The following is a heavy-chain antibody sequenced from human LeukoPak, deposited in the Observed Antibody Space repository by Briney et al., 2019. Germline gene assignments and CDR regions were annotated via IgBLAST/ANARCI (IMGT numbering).Heavy chain of an antibody. CDR1: GGSISSYY. CDR2: IYYGGST. D-gene: IGHD3-22*01. J-gene: IGHJ4*02. Sequence: SETLSLTCTVSGGSISSYYWSWIRQPPGKGLEWIGYIYYGGSTNYNPSLKSRVTISVDTSKNQFSLKLSSVTAADTAVYYCARGGRQRYYYDSSGQNDYWGQGTLVTVSS. V-gene: IGHV4-59*01. CDR3: ARGGRQRYYYDSSGQNDY.